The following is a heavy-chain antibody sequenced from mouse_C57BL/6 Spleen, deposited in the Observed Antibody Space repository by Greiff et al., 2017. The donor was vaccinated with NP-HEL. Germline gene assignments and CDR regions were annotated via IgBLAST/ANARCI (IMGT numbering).Heavy chain of an antibody. CDR3: ARHTLLLTTGGYFDV. D-gene: IGHD1-1*01. Sequence: DVMLVESGGGLVQPGGSLKLSCAASGFTFSDYGMAWVRQAPRKGPEWVAFISNLAYSIYYADTVTGGFTISRENAKNTLYLEMSSLRSEDTAMYYCARHTLLLTTGGYFDVWGTGTTVTVSS. V-gene: IGHV5-15*01. J-gene: IGHJ1*03. CDR1: GFTFSDYG. CDR2: ISNLAYSI.